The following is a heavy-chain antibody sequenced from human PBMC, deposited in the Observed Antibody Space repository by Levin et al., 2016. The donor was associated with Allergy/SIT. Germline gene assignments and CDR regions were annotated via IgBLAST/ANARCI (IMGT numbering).Heavy chain of an antibody. CDR3: ARDRLSGMDV. CDR1: GFTFTDFW. Sequence: GESLKISCVASGFTFTDFWIHWVRQDPGKGLVWVSRINSEGSVRTYADSVKGRFTVSRDNSKNTAYLQMNSLRGEDTAVYFCARDRLSGMDVWGQGTTVTVSS. V-gene: IGHV3-74*01. J-gene: IGHJ6*02. CDR2: INSEGSVR.